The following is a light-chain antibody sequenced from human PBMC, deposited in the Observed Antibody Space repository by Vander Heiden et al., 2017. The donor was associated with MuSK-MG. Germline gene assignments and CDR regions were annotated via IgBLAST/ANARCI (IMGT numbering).Light chain of an antibody. CDR2: SNP. V-gene: IGLV1-40*01. CDR1: NANSRAGDG. J-gene: IGLJ3*02. Sequence: QSVLAQPPSVSGAPGQGVTIPCTWTNANSRAGDGVHWYQQFPGTAPKLLINSNPNRPSGVPDRFSAYKPDNQPSRGISGLPADDEADDDGQSYDTALSGALFGGGTKLPV. CDR3: QSYDTALSGAL.